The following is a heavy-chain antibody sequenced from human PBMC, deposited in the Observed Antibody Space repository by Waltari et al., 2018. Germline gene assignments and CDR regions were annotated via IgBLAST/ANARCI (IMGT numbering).Heavy chain of an antibody. CDR3: ARDPRYNWNYEPFDY. CDR1: GFTFSSYW. CDR2: IKQDGSEK. V-gene: IGHV3-7*01. D-gene: IGHD1-7*01. Sequence: EVQLVESGGGLVQPGGSLSLSCAASGFTFSSYWMSWVRQAPGKGLEWVANIKQDGSEKYYVDSVKGRFTISRDNAKNSLYLQMNSLRAEDTAVYYCARDPRYNWNYEPFDYWGQGTLVTVSS. J-gene: IGHJ4*02.